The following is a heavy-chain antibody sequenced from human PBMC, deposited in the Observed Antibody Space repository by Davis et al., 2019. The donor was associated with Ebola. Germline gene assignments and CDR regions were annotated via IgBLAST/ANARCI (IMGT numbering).Heavy chain of an antibody. Sequence: GESLKISCAASGFIFRNNWVTWVRQAPGKGLEWVAFIRHDGSDRYYADSVKGRFTISRDNSKNTLYLEMNSLRAEDTAVYYCAKGSVTIFGVAPDYYGMDVWGKGTTVTVSS. J-gene: IGHJ6*04. V-gene: IGHV3-30*02. CDR1: GFIFRNNW. CDR2: IRHDGSDR. D-gene: IGHD3-3*01. CDR3: AKGSVTIFGVAPDYYGMDV.